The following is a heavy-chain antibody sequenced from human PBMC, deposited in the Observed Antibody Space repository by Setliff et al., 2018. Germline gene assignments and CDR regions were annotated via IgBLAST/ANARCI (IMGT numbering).Heavy chain of an antibody. CDR3: ARVRHVFWSGSIDY. V-gene: IGHV4-34*01. Sequence: NPSETLSLTCAVYGGSFSGYYWSWIRQPPGKGLEWIGEINHSGSTNYNPSLKSRVTISVDTSKNQFSLKLSSVTAADTAVYYCARVRHVFWSGSIDYWGQGTLVTVSS. CDR1: GGSFSGYY. CDR2: INHSGST. J-gene: IGHJ4*02. D-gene: IGHD3-3*01.